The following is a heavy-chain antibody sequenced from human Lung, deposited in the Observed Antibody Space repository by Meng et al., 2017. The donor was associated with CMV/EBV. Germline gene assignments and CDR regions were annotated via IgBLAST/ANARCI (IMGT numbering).Heavy chain of an antibody. CDR1: GFTFSSYW. CDR3: ARHRADYYFDY. Sequence: GESLKISCAASGFTFSSYWMHWVRQAPGKGLEWVSRISSDGSSTIYADSVKGRLTISRDNAKNTLYLQMNSLRGEDTAVYYCARHRADYYFDYWGQGTLVTISS. D-gene: IGHD2-21*02. CDR2: ISSDGSST. J-gene: IGHJ4*02. V-gene: IGHV3-74*01.